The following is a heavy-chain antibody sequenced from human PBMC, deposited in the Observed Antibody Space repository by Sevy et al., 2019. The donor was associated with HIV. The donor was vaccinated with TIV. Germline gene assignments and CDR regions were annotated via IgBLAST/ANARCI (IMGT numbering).Heavy chain of an antibody. CDR2: IIPIFGTA. D-gene: IGHD2-8*01. CDR3: AREGGLNCTNGVCYTTYYYYGMDV. CDR1: GGTFSSYA. V-gene: IGHV1-69*13. Sequence: ASVKVSCKASGGTFSSYAISWVRQATGQGLEWMGGIIPIFGTANYAQKFQGRVTITADESTSTAYMELSSLRSEDTAVYYCAREGGLNCTNGVCYTTYYYYGMDVWGQGTTVTVSS. J-gene: IGHJ6*02.